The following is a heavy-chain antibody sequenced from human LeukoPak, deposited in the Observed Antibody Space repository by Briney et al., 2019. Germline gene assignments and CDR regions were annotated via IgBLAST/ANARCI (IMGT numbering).Heavy chain of an antibody. CDR1: GYTFTRYY. CDR3: ARPPYGANSLYYFAY. J-gene: IGHJ4*02. D-gene: IGHD4-23*01. Sequence: ASVKVSSKASGYTFTRYYIHWVRQAPGQGLEGMGIINPSGGSTSYAQKFHGRVTMTRDTSTSTVYMELSSLRSGDTAVYYCARPPYGANSLYYFAYWGQGTLVTVSS. CDR2: INPSGGST. V-gene: IGHV1-46*01.